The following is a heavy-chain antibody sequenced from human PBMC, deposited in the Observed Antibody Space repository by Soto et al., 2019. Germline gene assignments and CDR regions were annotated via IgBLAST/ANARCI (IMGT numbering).Heavy chain of an antibody. CDR3: AKDTYYHDSSGYYTFDN. CDR2: ISYDGRNK. J-gene: IGHJ4*02. CDR1: GSTFSSYG. V-gene: IGHV3-30*18. Sequence: QVQLVESGGGMVQPGTSLRLSYAASGSTFSSYGMHWVRQAPGKGLEWVAVISYDGRNKRYVDSVKGRFTISRDNSKNTLDLQMNSLRAEDTAMYYCAKDTYYHDSSGYYTFDNWGQGTLVTVSS. D-gene: IGHD3-22*01.